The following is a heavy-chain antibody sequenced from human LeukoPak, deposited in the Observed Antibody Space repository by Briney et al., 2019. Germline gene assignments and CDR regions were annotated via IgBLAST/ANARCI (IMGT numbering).Heavy chain of an antibody. CDR3: ARDRGYCSSTSCYNRHYYYYYYMDV. Sequence: SETLSLTCTVSGGSISSYYWSWIRQPAGKGLEWIGRIYTSGSTNYNPSLKSRVTMSVDTSKNQFSLKLSSVTAADTAVYYCARDRGYCSSTSCYNRHYYYYYYMDVWGKGTTVTIS. J-gene: IGHJ6*03. D-gene: IGHD2-2*02. CDR2: IYTSGST. CDR1: GGSISSYY. V-gene: IGHV4-4*07.